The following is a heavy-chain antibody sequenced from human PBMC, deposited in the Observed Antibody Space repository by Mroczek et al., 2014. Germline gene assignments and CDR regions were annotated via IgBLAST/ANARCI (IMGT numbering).Heavy chain of an antibody. Sequence: QVQLQESGAGLLKPSETLSLTCAVYGGSFSGYYWSWIRQPPGKGLEWIGEINHSGSTNYNPSLKSRVTISVDTSKNQFSLKLSSVTAADTAVYYCARAYYDILTGYPYFDYWGQGTLVTVSS. CDR2: INHSGST. CDR3: ARAYYDILTGYPYFDY. J-gene: IGHJ4*02. D-gene: IGHD3-9*01. V-gene: IGHV4-34*01. CDR1: GGSFSGYY.